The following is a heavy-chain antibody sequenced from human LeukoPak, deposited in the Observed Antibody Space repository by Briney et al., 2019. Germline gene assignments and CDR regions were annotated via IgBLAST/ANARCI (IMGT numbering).Heavy chain of an antibody. V-gene: IGHV1-69*06. CDR1: GGTFSSYA. J-gene: IGHJ5*02. Sequence: SVKVSCKASGGTFSSYAISWVRQAPGQGLEWMGRIIPTFGTANYAQKFQGRVTITADKSTSTAYMELSSLRSEDTAVYYCARRHTYYYDSSGPGGFDPWGQGTLVTVSS. CDR2: IIPTFGTA. CDR3: ARRHTYYYDSSGPGGFDP. D-gene: IGHD3-22*01.